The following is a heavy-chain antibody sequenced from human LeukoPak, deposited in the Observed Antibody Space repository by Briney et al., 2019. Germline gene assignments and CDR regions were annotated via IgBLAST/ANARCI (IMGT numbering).Heavy chain of an antibody. D-gene: IGHD3-3*01. CDR2: IIPDSGTT. Sequence: SVKVSCKAFGGTFSNYAIGWVRHAPGQGLEWLGVIIPDSGTTNYAQRFQGRVTITADTSTTTAYMELSSLRSDDTAVYFCASPHRYYDVWSGYPPYDNWGQGTLVTVSS. CDR1: GGTFSNYA. CDR3: ASPHRYYDVWSGYPPYDN. V-gene: IGHV1-69*06. J-gene: IGHJ4*02.